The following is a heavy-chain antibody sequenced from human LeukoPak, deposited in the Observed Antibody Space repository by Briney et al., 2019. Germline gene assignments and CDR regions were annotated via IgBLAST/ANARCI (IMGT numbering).Heavy chain of an antibody. D-gene: IGHD6-19*01. CDR2: ISCYNGHT. V-gene: IGHV1-18*01. CDR1: GYTFTHHG. Sequence: ASVKVSCKASGYTFTHHGIAWIRQAPGQGLEWLRWISCYNGHTIYAQKFQGRVTLTTEKSTSTVYMGLRSLTSDDTAVYYCARDPSNTSGWYQYFDAWGRGTLVSVSS. CDR3: ARDPSNTSGWYQYFDA. J-gene: IGHJ2*01.